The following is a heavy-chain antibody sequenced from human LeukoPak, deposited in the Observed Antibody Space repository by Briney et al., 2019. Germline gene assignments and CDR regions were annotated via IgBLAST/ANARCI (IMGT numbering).Heavy chain of an antibody. D-gene: IGHD5-12*01. Sequence: SETLSLTCAVYGGSFSGYYWSWIRQPAGKELEWIGRIYTSGSTNYNASLKSRVTMSIDTSKNQFSLKLTSVTAADTAVYYCARALVAEYYFDYWGQGTLVTVSS. CDR2: IYTSGST. J-gene: IGHJ4*02. CDR1: GGSFSGYY. V-gene: IGHV4-59*10. CDR3: ARALVAEYYFDY.